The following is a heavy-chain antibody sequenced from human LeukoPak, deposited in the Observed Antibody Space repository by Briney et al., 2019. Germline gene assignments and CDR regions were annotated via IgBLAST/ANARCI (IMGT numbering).Heavy chain of an antibody. CDR3: ATGGYGDNVGCFDP. J-gene: IGHJ5*02. V-gene: IGHV3-30*02. CDR1: GIAFSNCA. CDR2: IRSDGSNK. Sequence: GGSLRLSCAASGIAFSNCAMHWVRQAPGKGLEWVALIRSDGSNKYYADSVKGRFTISRDNSKNTLYLQMSSLRAEDTAVYYCATGGYGDNVGCFDPWGQGTLVTVSS. D-gene: IGHD2-21*02.